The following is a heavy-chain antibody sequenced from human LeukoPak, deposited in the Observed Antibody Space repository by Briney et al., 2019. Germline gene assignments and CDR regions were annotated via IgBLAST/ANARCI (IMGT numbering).Heavy chain of an antibody. CDR1: GGSISSYY. Sequence: SETLSLTCTVPGGSISSYYWSWFRQPPGKGLQLYGDIYYTGRTNLNRSLKIRDAISVDTSKIQFSLKLSSVTAADTAVYYCAGPMRARFDYWGQGTLVTVSS. J-gene: IGHJ4*01. CDR3: AGPMRARFDY. CDR2: IYYTGRT. V-gene: IGHV4-59*01.